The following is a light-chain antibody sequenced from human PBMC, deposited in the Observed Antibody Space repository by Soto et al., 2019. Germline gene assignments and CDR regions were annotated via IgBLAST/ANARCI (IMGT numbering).Light chain of an antibody. CDR3: QQRGT. CDR2: DIS. CDR1: QSVSSY. Sequence: EFVLTQSPATLSLSPGERATLSCRASQSVSSYLAWYQQKPGQAPRLLIYDISNRAIGIPARFSGSGSGTDFTLTLSSLEPEDFSVYYCQQRGTFGGGTNVEIK. J-gene: IGKJ4*01. V-gene: IGKV3-11*01.